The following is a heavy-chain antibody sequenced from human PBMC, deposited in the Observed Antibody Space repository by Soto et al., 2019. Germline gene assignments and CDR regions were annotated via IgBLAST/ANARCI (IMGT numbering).Heavy chain of an antibody. V-gene: IGHV3-23*01. D-gene: IGHD6-19*01. CDR2: ISGSGGST. CDR3: AKARVGDGAVAAPDAFDI. Sequence: PGGSLRLSCAASGFTFSSYAMSWVRQAPGKGLEWVSAISGSGGSTYYADSVKGRFTISRDNSKNTLYLQMNSLRAEDTAVYYCAKARVGDGAVAAPDAFDIWGQGTMVTVSS. CDR1: GFTFSSYA. J-gene: IGHJ3*02.